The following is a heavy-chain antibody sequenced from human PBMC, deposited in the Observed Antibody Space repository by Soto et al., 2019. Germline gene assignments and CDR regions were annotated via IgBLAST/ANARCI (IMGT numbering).Heavy chain of an antibody. Sequence: ASETLSLTCTVCGASISSGDYYWSWIRQPPGKGLEWIGYIYYSGSSNYNPSLKSRLTISVDTSKNQFSLNLNSVTAADTAVYYCARDYDSSGYPRYYFDYWGQGTLVTVSS. CDR2: IYYSGSS. J-gene: IGHJ4*02. V-gene: IGHV4-30-4*01. CDR1: GASISSGDYY. CDR3: ARDYDSSGYPRYYFDY. D-gene: IGHD3-22*01.